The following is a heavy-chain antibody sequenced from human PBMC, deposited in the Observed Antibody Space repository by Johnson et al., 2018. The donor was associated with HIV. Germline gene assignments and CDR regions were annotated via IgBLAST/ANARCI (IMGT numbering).Heavy chain of an antibody. CDR1: GFTFDDHG. J-gene: IGHJ3*02. V-gene: IGHV3-20*04. D-gene: IGHD1-26*01. CDR2: ISWNSDTI. CDR3: AKGRSIEWEVRSAFDI. Sequence: MQLVESGGGVVRPGGSLRLSCAASGFTFDDHGMSWVRQGSGTGLEWVSGISWNSDTIVYADSVKGRFTISRDNAKNSLYLQMNSLRTEDTALYYCAKGRSIEWEVRSAFDIWGQGTRVTVSS.